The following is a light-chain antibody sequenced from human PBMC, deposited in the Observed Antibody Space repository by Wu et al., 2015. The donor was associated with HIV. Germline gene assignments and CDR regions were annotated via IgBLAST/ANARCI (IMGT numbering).Light chain of an antibody. CDR2: RAS. J-gene: IGKJ1*01. Sequence: DIQMTQSPSTLAASIGDRVTITCRASQSIHSWLAWYQQKPGKAPKLLIYRASSLERGVPSRFSGSGSGTEFILTISSLQPDDFASYYCQQYNTYSPWTFGQGTEGGN. V-gene: IGKV1-5*03. CDR3: QQYNTYSPWT. CDR1: QSIHSW.